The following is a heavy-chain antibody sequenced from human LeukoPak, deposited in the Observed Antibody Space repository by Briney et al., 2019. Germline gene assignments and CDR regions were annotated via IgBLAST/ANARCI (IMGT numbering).Heavy chain of an antibody. CDR3: ARGMRFLEWLGRYYMDV. CDR2: INHSGST. CDR1: GGSFSGYY. D-gene: IGHD3-3*01. V-gene: IGHV4-34*01. Sequence: SETLSLTCAVYGGSFSGYYWSWIRQPPGKGLEWIGEINHSGSTNYNPSLKSRVTISVDTSKNQFSLKLSSVTAADTAVYYCARGMRFLEWLGRYYMDVWGKGTTVTVSS. J-gene: IGHJ6*03.